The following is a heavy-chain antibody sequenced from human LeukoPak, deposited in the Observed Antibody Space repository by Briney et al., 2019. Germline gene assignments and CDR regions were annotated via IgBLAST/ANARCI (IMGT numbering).Heavy chain of an antibody. D-gene: IGHD3-22*01. Sequence: GGSLRLSCAASGFTFDDYAMHWVRHAPGKGLEWVSGISWNSGSIGYADSVKGRFTISRDNAKNSLYLQMNSLRAEDTALYYCAKGRYYYDSSGYYSPYYFDYWGQGTLVTVSS. V-gene: IGHV3-9*01. CDR3: AKGRYYYDSSGYYSPYYFDY. CDR2: ISWNSGSI. CDR1: GFTFDDYA. J-gene: IGHJ4*02.